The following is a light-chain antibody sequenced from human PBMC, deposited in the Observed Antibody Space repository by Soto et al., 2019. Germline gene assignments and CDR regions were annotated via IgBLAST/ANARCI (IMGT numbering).Light chain of an antibody. J-gene: IGKJ1*01. CDR3: QHYRDSSWT. V-gene: IGKV3D-15*01. CDR1: QSVGSN. Sequence: EIVMTQSPATLSVSPGERATLSCRASQSVGSNLAWYQQKPGQAPRLLIYAASTRAPGIPDRFSGSGSGTDFTLTISRMATDDSALYYCQHYRDSSWTFGQGTKVDI. CDR2: AAS.